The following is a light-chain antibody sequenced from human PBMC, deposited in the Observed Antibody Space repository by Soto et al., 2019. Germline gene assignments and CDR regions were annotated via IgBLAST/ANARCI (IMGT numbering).Light chain of an antibody. CDR2: DVS. J-gene: IGLJ2*01. CDR1: SSDVGGYNY. V-gene: IGLV2-14*01. CDR3: SSYTSSSTLG. Sequence: QSALTQPASVSGSPGQSITISCTGTSSDVGGYNYVSWHQQHPGKAPKLMIYDVSNRPSGVSNRFSGSKSGNTASLTISGLQAEDEADYYCSSYTSSSTLGFGGGTKVTVL.